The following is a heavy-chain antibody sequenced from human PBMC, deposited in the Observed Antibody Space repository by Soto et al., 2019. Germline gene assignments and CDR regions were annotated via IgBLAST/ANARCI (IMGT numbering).Heavy chain of an antibody. CDR1: GFTFSSYA. Sequence: GGSMRLSCAASGFTFSSYAMHWVRQAPGKGLEWVAVISYDGSNKYYADSVKGRFTISRDNSKNTLYLQMNSLRAKDTAVYYCARDKGHDILTGYYRYYFDYWGQGTLVTVSS. V-gene: IGHV3-30-3*01. J-gene: IGHJ4*02. CDR3: ARDKGHDILTGYYRYYFDY. CDR2: ISYDGSNK. D-gene: IGHD3-9*01.